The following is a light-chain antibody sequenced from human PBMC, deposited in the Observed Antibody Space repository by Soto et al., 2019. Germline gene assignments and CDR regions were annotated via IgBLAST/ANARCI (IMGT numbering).Light chain of an antibody. Sequence: EIVLTQSPGTLSLSPGGRATLSCRASQSVSRNYVAWYQQKPGQSPRLLIYGASNRASGIPDRFSGSASGADFTLSIARLEPEDFAMYYCQQYGSTPLTFGGGTKVGIK. CDR2: GAS. J-gene: IGKJ4*01. V-gene: IGKV3-20*01. CDR1: QSVSRNY. CDR3: QQYGSTPLT.